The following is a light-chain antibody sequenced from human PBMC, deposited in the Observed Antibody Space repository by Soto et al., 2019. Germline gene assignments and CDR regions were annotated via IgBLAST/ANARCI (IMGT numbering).Light chain of an antibody. Sequence: IVLTQSPFTLSLSPGESATLSCRASQSVGRNYLAWFQHKPDQAPRLLIYDASNRATGVPDRFSGSGSGTDFTLSVTRLEPEDFAVYYCHQYAVSPLTFGGGTKVDIK. V-gene: IGKV3-20*01. J-gene: IGKJ4*01. CDR1: QSVGRNY. CDR3: HQYAVSPLT. CDR2: DAS.